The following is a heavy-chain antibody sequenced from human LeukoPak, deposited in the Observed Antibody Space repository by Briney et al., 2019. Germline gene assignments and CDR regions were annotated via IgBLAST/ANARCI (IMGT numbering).Heavy chain of an antibody. Sequence: PGGSLRLSCAASGFTFSSYSMNWVRQAPGKGLEWIGSIYYSGSTYYNPSLKSRVTISVDTSKNQFSLKLSSVTAADTAVYYCATGPPYSSSLYYYYYYMDVWGKGTTVTVSS. V-gene: IGHV4-39*07. CDR2: IYYSGST. CDR1: GFTFSSYS. D-gene: IGHD6-13*01. J-gene: IGHJ6*03. CDR3: ATGPPYSSSLYYYYYYMDV.